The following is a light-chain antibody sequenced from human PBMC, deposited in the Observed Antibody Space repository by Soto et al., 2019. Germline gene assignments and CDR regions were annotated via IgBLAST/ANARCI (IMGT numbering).Light chain of an antibody. CDR1: RAISSS. Sequence: DIQMTQTPPSVSASVGDRVIITCRASRAISSSLGWYQQKPGKAHKLLIYGASSLQRGVPSRFSGSGSGTDFTLTISSLQPEDFATYYCQQLNSYPLTFGGGGKE. J-gene: IGKJ4*01. V-gene: IGKV1-12*01. CDR2: GAS. CDR3: QQLNSYPLT.